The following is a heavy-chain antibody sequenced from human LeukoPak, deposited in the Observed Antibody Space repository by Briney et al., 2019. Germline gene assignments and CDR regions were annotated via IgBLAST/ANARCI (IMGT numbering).Heavy chain of an antibody. CDR3: ARDFSKRRGYSGYPRLDY. D-gene: IGHD5-12*01. CDR2: IKQEGIEK. V-gene: IGHV3-7*01. Sequence: PGGSLRLSCAASGFTFTSNWMSWVRQAPGKGLEWVATIKQEGIEKYHVDSVKGRFTISRYNAKNSLYLQMNSLRAEDTAVYYCARDFSKRRGYSGYPRLDYWGQGTLVTVSS. CDR1: GFTFTSNW. J-gene: IGHJ4*02.